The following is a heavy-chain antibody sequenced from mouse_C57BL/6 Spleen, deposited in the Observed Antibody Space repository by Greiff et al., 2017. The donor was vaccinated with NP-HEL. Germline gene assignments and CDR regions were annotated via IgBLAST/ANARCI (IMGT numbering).Heavy chain of an antibody. CDR1: GYAFSSSW. V-gene: IGHV1-82*01. Sequence: QVQLQQSGPELVKPGASVKISCKASGYAFSSSWMNWVKQRPGKGLEWIGRIYPGDGDTNYNGKFKGKATLTADKSSSTAYMQLSSLTSEDSAVYFCARSETAQATPFAYWGQGTLVTVSA. J-gene: IGHJ3*01. CDR3: ARSETAQATPFAY. D-gene: IGHD3-2*02. CDR2: IYPGDGDT.